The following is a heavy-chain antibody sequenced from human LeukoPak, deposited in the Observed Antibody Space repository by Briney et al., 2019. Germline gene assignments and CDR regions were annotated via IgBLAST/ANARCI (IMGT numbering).Heavy chain of an antibody. Sequence: GGSLRLSCVASGFTFSRFSMRWVRQAPGKGLEWVASIYITGDYIYYADSVKGRFTISRDDARNSVYLQMNSLRVEDTAMYYCARESNTVGNFDYWGQGNLVTVSS. CDR1: GFTFSRFS. CDR2: IYITGDYI. J-gene: IGHJ4*02. D-gene: IGHD3-10*01. V-gene: IGHV3-21*01. CDR3: ARESNTVGNFDY.